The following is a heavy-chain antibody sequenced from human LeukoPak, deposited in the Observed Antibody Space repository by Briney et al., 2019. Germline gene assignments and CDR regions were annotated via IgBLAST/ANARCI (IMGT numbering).Heavy chain of an antibody. CDR2: IYSGGST. CDR3: ARSIMPTRYFDY. CDR1: GFTVSSNY. V-gene: IGHV3-66*01. J-gene: IGHJ4*02. D-gene: IGHD3-16*01. Sequence: PGGSLRLSCAASGFTVSSNYMSWVRQAPGKGLEWVSVIYSGGSTYYADSVKGRFTVPRDNAKNSLYLQMNSLRAEDTAVYYCARSIMPTRYFDYWGQGTLVTVSS.